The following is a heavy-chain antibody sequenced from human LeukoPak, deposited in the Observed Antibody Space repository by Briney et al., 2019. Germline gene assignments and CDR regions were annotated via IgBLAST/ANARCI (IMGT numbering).Heavy chain of an antibody. CDR1: GFTFSSYA. CDR3: AKRSGSYGGFDY. V-gene: IGHV3-23*01. CDR2: ISGSGGST. D-gene: IGHD1-26*01. J-gene: IGHJ4*02. Sequence: PGGSLRLSCAASGFTFSSYAMSRVRQAPGKGLEWVSAISGSGGSTYYADSVKGRFTSSRDNSKNTLYLQMNSLRAEDTAVYYCAKRSGSYGGFDYWGQGTLVTVSS.